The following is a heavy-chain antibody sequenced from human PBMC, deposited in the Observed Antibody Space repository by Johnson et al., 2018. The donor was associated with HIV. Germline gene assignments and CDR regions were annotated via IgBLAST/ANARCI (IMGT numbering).Heavy chain of an antibody. D-gene: IGHD6-13*01. V-gene: IGHV3-66*01. Sequence: EVQLVESGGGLVQPGGSLRLSCAASGFTVSSNYMSWVRQAPGKGLEWVSVIYSGGNTYYADSVKGRFTISRDNSKNTLYLQMNSLRAEDTALYFCARGKGAAVGLDAFDIWGQGIRVTVSS. CDR3: ARGKGAAVGLDAFDI. J-gene: IGHJ3*02. CDR1: GFTVSSNY. CDR2: IYSGGNT.